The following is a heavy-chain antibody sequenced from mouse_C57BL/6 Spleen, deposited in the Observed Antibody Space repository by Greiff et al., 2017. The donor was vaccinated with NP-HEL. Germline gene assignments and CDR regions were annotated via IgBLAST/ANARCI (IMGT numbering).Heavy chain of an antibody. J-gene: IGHJ3*01. CDR3: ARRRDSSGYWFAY. CDR2: IYPGSGST. CDR1: GYTFTSYW. D-gene: IGHD3-2*02. V-gene: IGHV1-55*01. Sequence: QVQLQQPGAELVKPGASVQMSCKASGYTFTSYWITWVKQRPGQGLEWIGDIYPGSGSTNYNEKFKSKATLTVDTSSSTAYMQLSSLTSEDSAVYYCARRRDSSGYWFAYWGQGTLVTVSA.